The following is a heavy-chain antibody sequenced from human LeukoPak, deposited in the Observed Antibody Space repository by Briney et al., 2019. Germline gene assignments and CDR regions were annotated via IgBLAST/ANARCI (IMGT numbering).Heavy chain of an antibody. CDR2: VYYSGST. CDR3: VRHTWFGTRHWFDP. V-gene: IGHV4-59*08. Sequence: TSETLSLTCTFSVGSITTYYWSWIRQPPGKGLEWIGYVYYSGSTNYNPSLKSQVTMSIDTPKNQFSLELTSVTAADTAVYYCVRHTWFGTRHWFDPWGQGTLVTVSS. D-gene: IGHD3-10*01. CDR1: VGSITTYY. J-gene: IGHJ5*02.